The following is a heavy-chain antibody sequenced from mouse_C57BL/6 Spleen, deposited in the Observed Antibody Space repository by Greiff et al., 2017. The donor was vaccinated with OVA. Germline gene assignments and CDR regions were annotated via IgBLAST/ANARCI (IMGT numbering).Heavy chain of an antibody. J-gene: IGHJ2*01. CDR3: ARHRVLGLDY. Sequence: EVHLVESGGDLVKPGGSLKLSCAASGFTFSSYGMSWVRQTPDKRLEWVATISSGGSYTYYPDSVKGRFTISRDNAKNTLYLQMSSLKSEDTAMYYCARHRVLGLDYWGQGTTLTVSS. CDR2: ISSGGSYT. V-gene: IGHV5-6*01. D-gene: IGHD4-1*01. CDR1: GFTFSSYG.